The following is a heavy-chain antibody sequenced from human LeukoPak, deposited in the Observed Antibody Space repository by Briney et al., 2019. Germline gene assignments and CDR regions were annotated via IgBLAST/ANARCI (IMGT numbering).Heavy chain of an antibody. CDR3: AKGLCWLWCGYPFDY. D-gene: IGHD3-3*01. V-gene: IGHV3-23*01. J-gene: IGHJ4*02. CDR2: TSGSGGST. Sequence: GGSLRLSCAASGFAFSSYAMSWVRQAPGKGLEWVSVTSGSGGSTYYADSVKGRFTISRDNSKNTLYLQMNSLRAEDTAVYYCAKGLCWLWCGYPFDYWGQGTLVTVSS. CDR1: GFAFSSYA.